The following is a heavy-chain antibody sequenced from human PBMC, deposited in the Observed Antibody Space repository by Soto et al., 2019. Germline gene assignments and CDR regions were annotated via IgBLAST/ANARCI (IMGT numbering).Heavy chain of an antibody. Sequence: QVQLVESGGGVVQPGRSLRLSCDASGFTFSSCGMHWVRQAPGKGLEWLAVIWYDVNSYNYADSVKGRFTISSDNSMNTLYLQRNSLRGEDTSVYYCAKDRGRSAPGSSLIRGSQHGMDVWGQGTTVIVSP. D-gene: IGHD6-6*01. J-gene: IGHJ6*01. CDR3: AKDRGRSAPGSSLIRGSQHGMDV. CDR2: IWYDVNSY. V-gene: IGHV3-33*06. CDR1: GFTFSSCG.